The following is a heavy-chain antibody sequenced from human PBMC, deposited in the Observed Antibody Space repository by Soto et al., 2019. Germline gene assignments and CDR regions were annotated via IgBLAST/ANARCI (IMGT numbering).Heavy chain of an antibody. J-gene: IGHJ4*02. Sequence: QVQLQESGPGLVRPSETLSLTCTVSGASIRSDYWSWIWQPPGKGQEWIGFIHHSGSTNYNPSLKSRITMSVDTSKNQFARKRSSVTAGDTAVYYCTRGDSSSWRPHFDYWDQGTLVPVSS. CDR1: GASIRSDY. CDR3: TRGDSSSWRPHFDY. D-gene: IGHD6-13*01. V-gene: IGHV4-59*01. CDR2: IHHSGST.